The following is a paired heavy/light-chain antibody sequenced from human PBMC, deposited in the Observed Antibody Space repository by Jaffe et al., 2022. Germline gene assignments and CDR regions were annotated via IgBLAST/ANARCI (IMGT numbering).Heavy chain of an antibody. CDR2: IKQDGSEK. J-gene: IGHJ4*02. D-gene: IGHD3-9*01. CDR1: GFTFSSYW. V-gene: IGHV3-7*01. Sequence: EVQLVESGGGLVQPGGSLRLSCAASGFTFSSYWMSWVRQAPGKGLEWVANIKQDGSEKYYVDSVKGRFTISRDNAKNSLYLQMNSLRAEDTAVYYCASLPGHYDILTGYYNNGYFDYWGQGTLVTVSS. CDR3: ASLPGHYDILTGYYNNGYFDY.
Light chain of an antibody. CDR2: RNN. J-gene: IGLJ3*02. CDR3: AAWDDSLSGPWV. V-gene: IGLV1-47*01. Sequence: QSVLTQPPSASGTPGQRVTISCSGSSSNIGSNYVYWYQQLPGTAPKLLIYRNNQRPSGVPDRFSGSKSGTSASLAISGLRSEDEADYYCAAWDDSLSGPWVFGGGTKLTVL. CDR1: SSNIGSNY.